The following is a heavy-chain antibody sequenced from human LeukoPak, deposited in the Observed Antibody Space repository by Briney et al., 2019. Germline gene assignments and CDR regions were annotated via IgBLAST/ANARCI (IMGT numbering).Heavy chain of an antibody. J-gene: IGHJ4*02. CDR1: GYTFIGYY. CDR2: ISPNSGGT. V-gene: IGHV1-2*02. CDR3: ARGPDIALWFGEAAFDY. D-gene: IGHD3-10*01. Sequence: ASVKVSCKASGYTFIGYYMHWVRQAAGQGREGMGWISPNSGGTNYAQKCQGRVTMTRDTSISTAYMELSRLRSDDTAVYYCARGPDIALWFGEAAFDYWGQGTLVTVSS.